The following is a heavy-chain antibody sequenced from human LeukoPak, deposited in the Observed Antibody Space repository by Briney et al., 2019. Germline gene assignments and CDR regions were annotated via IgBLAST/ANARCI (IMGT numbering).Heavy chain of an antibody. CDR1: GLTFSNYG. J-gene: IGHJ4*02. CDR3: AKDDGNNAKLLFDY. D-gene: IGHD2/OR15-2a*01. V-gene: IGHV3-23*01. CDR2: ISSSGDST. Sequence: GGSLRLSCAVSGLTFSNYGMSWVRQAPGKGLEWVSVISSSGDSTYYADSVKGRFTISRDNSKNTLYLQMNGLRAEDTAIYYCAKDDGNNAKLLFDYWGQGTLVTVSS.